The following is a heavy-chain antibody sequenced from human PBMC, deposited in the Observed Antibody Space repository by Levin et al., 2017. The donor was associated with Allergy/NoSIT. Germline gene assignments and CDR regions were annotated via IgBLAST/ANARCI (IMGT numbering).Heavy chain of an antibody. D-gene: IGHD5-18*01. Sequence: GESLKISCAASGFSFSNYAIHWVRQAPGKGLDWVAVMSYDGTKRFYSESVKGRFTISRDTSKRTLYLQMSSLRAEDTAVYYCARVHDRGYSAYGAHHYGMEVWGQGTTVTVSS. J-gene: IGHJ6*02. CDR2: MSYDGTKR. V-gene: IGHV3-30*04. CDR3: ARVHDRGYSAYGAHHYGMEV. CDR1: GFSFSNYA.